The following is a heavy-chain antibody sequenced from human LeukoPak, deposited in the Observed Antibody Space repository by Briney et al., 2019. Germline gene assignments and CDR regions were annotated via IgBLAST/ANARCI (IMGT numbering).Heavy chain of an antibody. CDR2: IRQDGSEK. J-gene: IGHJ4*02. V-gene: IGHV3-7*01. D-gene: IGHD2-2*01. CDR1: GFTFTKYW. Sequence: GGSLRLSCAASGFTFTKYWMTWVRQAPGKGLEWVANIRQDGSEKFYVDSVKGRFTISRDNAKNSLDLQINSLGAEDTAVYYCARGLDCRSTSCYLDNWGQGTLVTVSS. CDR3: ARGLDCRSTSCYLDN.